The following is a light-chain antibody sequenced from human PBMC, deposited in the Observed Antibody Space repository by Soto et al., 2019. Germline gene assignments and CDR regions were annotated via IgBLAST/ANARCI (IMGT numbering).Light chain of an antibody. V-gene: IGKV1-33*01. J-gene: IGKJ4*01. CDR2: DAS. Sequence: DITLTQSPSSLSASVGDRVSITCQASQDVINYLNWYQQKPGKAPKLLISDASNLETGVPSRFTGSGSGTQFTLTINYLQPEDFATYYCQQYEDLPLTFGGGTHVE. CDR3: QQYEDLPLT. CDR1: QDVINY.